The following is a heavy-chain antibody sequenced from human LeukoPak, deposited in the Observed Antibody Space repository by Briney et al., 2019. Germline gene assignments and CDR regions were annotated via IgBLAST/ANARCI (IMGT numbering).Heavy chain of an antibody. CDR1: GVSVSSGSYY. V-gene: IGHV4-61*01. CDR2: IYYSGST. J-gene: IGHJ4*02. Sequence: SETLSLTCTVSGVSVSSGSYYWSWIRQPPGKGLEWIGYIYYSGSTNYNPSLKSRVTISVDTSKNQFSLKLSSVTAADTAVYYCARDKGVYYDSSGYNDYWGQGTLVTVSS. CDR3: ARDKGVYYDSSGYNDY. D-gene: IGHD3-22*01.